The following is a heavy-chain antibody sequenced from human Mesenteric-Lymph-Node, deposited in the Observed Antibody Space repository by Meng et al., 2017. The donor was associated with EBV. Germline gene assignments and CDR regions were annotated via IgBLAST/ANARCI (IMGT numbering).Heavy chain of an antibody. CDR2: IYWDDAK. CDR1: AFSLSTSEVG. Sequence: PLQEFGPTLVKPTQTLTMTCTGAAFSLSTSEVGLGWIRQPPGKALEWLGFIYWDDAKVYSPSLKSRLTITKDTSKNQVVLTMTDMDPVDTATYYCAHQGGSLASYLDYWGQGTLVTVSS. D-gene: IGHD3-3*02. J-gene: IGHJ4*02. CDR3: AHQGGSLASYLDY. V-gene: IGHV2-5*02.